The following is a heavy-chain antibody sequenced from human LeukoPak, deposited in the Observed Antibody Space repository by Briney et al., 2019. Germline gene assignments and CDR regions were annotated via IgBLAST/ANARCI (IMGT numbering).Heavy chain of an antibody. V-gene: IGHV1-69*06. Sequence: PAASVKVSCKASGGTFSGYAISWVRQAPGQGLEWMGRIIPIFGTANYAQKFQGRVTITADKSTSTAYMELSSLRSEDTAVYYCARDRALYGDQYYYYYYMDVWGKGTTVTVSS. CDR2: IIPIFGTA. D-gene: IGHD4-17*01. CDR3: ARDRALYGDQYYYYYYMDV. J-gene: IGHJ6*03. CDR1: GGTFSGYA.